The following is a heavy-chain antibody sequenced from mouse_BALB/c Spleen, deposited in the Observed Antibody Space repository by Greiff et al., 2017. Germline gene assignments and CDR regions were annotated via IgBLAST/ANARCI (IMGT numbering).Heavy chain of an antibody. D-gene: IGHD2-14*01. CDR3: ARDKSYRYDGFYAMDY. Sequence: DVQLVESGGGLVKPGGSLKLSCAASGFTFSDYYMYWVRQTPEKRLEWVATISDGGSYTYYPDSVKGRFTISRDNAKNNLYLQMSSLKSEDTAMYYCARDKSYRYDGFYAMDYWGQGTSVTVSS. CDR2: ISDGGSYT. CDR1: GFTFSDYY. V-gene: IGHV5-4*02. J-gene: IGHJ4*01.